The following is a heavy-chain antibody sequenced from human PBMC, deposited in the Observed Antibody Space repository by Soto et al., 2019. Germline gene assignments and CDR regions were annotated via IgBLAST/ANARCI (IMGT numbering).Heavy chain of an antibody. CDR3: ARESEDLTSNFDY. CDR2: ISSTTNYI. CDR1: GFTFTRYS. Sequence: GGSLRLSCAASGFTFTRYSMNWVRQTPGKGLEWVSSISSTTNYIYYADSMKGRFTVSRDNAKNSVYLEMNSLSAEDTALYYCARESEDLTSNFDYWGQGTLVTVSS. V-gene: IGHV3-21*01. J-gene: IGHJ4*02.